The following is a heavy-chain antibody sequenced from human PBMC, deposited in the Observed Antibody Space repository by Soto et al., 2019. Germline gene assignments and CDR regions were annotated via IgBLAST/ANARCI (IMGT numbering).Heavy chain of an antibody. V-gene: IGHV3-73*01. D-gene: IGHD4-17*01. CDR1: GFTFSGSA. CDR2: IRSKAYNYAT. J-gene: IGHJ4*02. Sequence: EVQLVESGGGLVQPGGSLKLSCAASGFTFSGSAMHWVRQASGKGLEWVGRIRSKAYNYATAYAASMKGRFTISRDDSTITAYLQMNGLKAEDTAIYYCTSAYKRTSVTTGELDYWGQGTLVTVSS. CDR3: TSAYKRTSVTTGELDY.